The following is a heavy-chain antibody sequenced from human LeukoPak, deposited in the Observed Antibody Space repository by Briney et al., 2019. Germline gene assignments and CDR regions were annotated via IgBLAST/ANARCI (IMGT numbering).Heavy chain of an antibody. CDR1: GYTYTSYD. J-gene: IGHJ4*02. V-gene: IGHV1-8*01. CDR3: RSGSGQGAFDY. CDR2: MNTNSGNT. Sequence: ASVKVSCKASGYTYTSYDINWVRQATGQGVEWMGWMNTNSGNTGYAQKFQGRVTMTRNTSISTAYMELSSLRSEDTAVYYCRSGSGQGAFDYWGQGTLVTVSS. D-gene: IGHD2-15*01.